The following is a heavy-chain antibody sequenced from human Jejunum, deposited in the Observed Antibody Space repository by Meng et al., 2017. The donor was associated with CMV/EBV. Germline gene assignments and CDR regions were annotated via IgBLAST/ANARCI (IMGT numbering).Heavy chain of an antibody. D-gene: IGHD4-11*01. CDR1: TLSGSA. CDR3: TRADSSNYGSLFDY. J-gene: IGHJ4*02. CDR2: IRGKAHSYAT. Sequence: TLSGSAMHWGRQASGKGLEWVGRIRGKAHSYATAYAASVKGRFTISRDDSKNTAYLQMNSLKTEDTAVYYCTRADSSNYGSLFDYWGQGTLVTVSS. V-gene: IGHV3-73*01.